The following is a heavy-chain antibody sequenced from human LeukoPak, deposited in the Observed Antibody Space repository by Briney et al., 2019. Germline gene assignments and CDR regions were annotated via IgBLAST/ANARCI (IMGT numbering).Heavy chain of an antibody. V-gene: IGHV3-48*01. CDR3: ARGGLSIMGY. J-gene: IGHJ4*02. CDR1: GITFSSYS. D-gene: IGHD2/OR15-2a*01. CDR2: ISSSGSTK. Sequence: SGGSLRLSYGASGITFSSYSMNWVRQAPGKGLEWVSYISSSGSTKYYADSVKGRFTISRDNARNSLYLQMNSLRAEDTAVYFCARGGLSIMGYWGQGTLVTVSS.